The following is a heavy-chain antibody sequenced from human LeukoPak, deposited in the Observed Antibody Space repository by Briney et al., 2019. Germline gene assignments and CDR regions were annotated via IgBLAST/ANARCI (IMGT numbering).Heavy chain of an antibody. CDR3: ARTSRYPDYYGLDV. J-gene: IGHJ6*02. D-gene: IGHD2-2*02. CDR2: INPVDSDT. CDR1: GYTFTSYW. Sequence: KNGESLKISCKGSGYTFTSYWIGWVRQMPGKGLEWMGIINPVDSDTRYSPSFQGQVTIAVDKSISTAYLQWSSLRASDTAMYFCARTSRYPDYYGLDVWGQGTTVTVCS. V-gene: IGHV5-51*01.